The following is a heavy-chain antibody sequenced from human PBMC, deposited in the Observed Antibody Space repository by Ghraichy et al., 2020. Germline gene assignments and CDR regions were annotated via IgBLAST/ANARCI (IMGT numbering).Heavy chain of an antibody. V-gene: IGHV6-1*01. CDR1: GDSVSSNSAA. CDR3: AREGEIVVVPAAKFDP. J-gene: IGHJ5*02. Sequence: SQTLSLTCAISGDSVSSNSAAWNWIRQSPSRGLEWLGRTYYRSKWYNDYAVSVKSRITINPDTSKNQFSLQLNSVTPEDTAVYYCAREGEIVVVPAAKFDPWGQGTLVTVSS. D-gene: IGHD2-2*01. CDR2: TYYRSKWYN.